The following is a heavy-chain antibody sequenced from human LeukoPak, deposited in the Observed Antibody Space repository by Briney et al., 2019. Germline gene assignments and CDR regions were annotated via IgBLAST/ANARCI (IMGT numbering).Heavy chain of an antibody. J-gene: IGHJ4*02. CDR2: IYYSGST. Sequence: PSETLSLTCTVSGGSISSYYWRWIRQPPGKGLEWIGYIYYSGSTNYNPSLKSRLTISVDTSKNQFSMKLSSVTAADTAVYYCASYSSSWYYFDPWGQGTLVTVSS. V-gene: IGHV4-59*01. CDR1: GGSISSYY. CDR3: ASYSSSWYYFDP. D-gene: IGHD6-13*01.